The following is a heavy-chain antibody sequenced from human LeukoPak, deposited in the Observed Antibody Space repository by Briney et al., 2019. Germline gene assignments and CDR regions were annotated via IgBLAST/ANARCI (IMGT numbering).Heavy chain of an antibody. J-gene: IGHJ5*02. CDR3: AREDRGHFYGSGSYYNWFDP. V-gene: IGHV3-74*01. Sequence: GGSLRLSCAASGFTFSSYWMHWVRQAPGKGLVWVSRINSDGSSTSYADSVKGRFTISRDNAKNTLYLQMNSLRAEDTAVYYCAREDRGHFYGSGSYYNWFDPWGQGTLVTVSS. D-gene: IGHD3-10*01. CDR2: INSDGSST. CDR1: GFTFSSYW.